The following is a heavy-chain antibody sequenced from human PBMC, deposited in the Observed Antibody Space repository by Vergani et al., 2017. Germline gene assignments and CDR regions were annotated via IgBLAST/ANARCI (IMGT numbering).Heavy chain of an antibody. V-gene: IGHV4-38-2*01. CDR3: ARKRDYASDFDY. J-gene: IGHJ4*02. CDR2: VYHGGRT. D-gene: IGHD4-17*01. CDR1: GYSISRGYF. Sequence: QVQMQESGPGLVKPSETLSLTCAFSGYSISRGYFWGWIRQPPGKVMEWIGSVYHGGRTYFNPSFKSRVTISVDTSKNQFFLRLSSVTAADTAIYYCARKRDYASDFDYWGQGTLVTVSS.